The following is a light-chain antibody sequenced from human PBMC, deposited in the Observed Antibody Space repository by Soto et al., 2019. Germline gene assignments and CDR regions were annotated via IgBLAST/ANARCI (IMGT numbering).Light chain of an antibody. Sequence: DIQMTQSPSAMSASVGDRVTITCRASQGISNYLAWFQQKPGKVPKLLINAASSLERGVPSRFSGGGSGTDFTLNISSLQPDDFATYYCQQNYRATPWTFGQGTKVEVK. CDR2: AAS. J-gene: IGKJ1*01. V-gene: IGKV1-17*03. CDR1: QGISNY. CDR3: QQNYRATPWT.